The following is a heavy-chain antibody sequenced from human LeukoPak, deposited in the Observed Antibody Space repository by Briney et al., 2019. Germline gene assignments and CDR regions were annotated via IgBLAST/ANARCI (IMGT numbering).Heavy chain of an antibody. CDR3: ARTYYDFWSGYYPPRTPFDY. D-gene: IGHD3-3*01. CDR1: GGSISSGGYS. CDR2: IYHSGST. V-gene: IGHV4-30-2*01. Sequence: PSQTLSLTCAVSGGSISSGGYSWSWIRQPPGKGLEWIGYIYHSGSTYYNPSLKSRVTISVDTSKNQFSLKLSSVTAADTAVYYCARTYYDFWSGYYPPRTPFDYWGQGTLVTVSS. J-gene: IGHJ4*02.